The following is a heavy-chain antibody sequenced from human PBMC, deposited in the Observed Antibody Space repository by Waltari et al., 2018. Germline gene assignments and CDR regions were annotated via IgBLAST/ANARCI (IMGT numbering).Heavy chain of an antibody. CDR1: GGSIRSSSYY. V-gene: IGHV4-39*01. Sequence: QLQLQESGPGLVKPSETLSLTCTVSGGSIRSSSYYWGWMRQPPGTGLEWIGSIYYSGSTYYNPSLKSRVTISVDTSKNQFSLKLSSVTAADTAVYYCARHKHIVVVIVTQANAFDIWGQGTMVTVSS. J-gene: IGHJ3*02. D-gene: IGHD2-21*01. CDR3: ARHKHIVVVIVTQANAFDI. CDR2: IYYSGST.